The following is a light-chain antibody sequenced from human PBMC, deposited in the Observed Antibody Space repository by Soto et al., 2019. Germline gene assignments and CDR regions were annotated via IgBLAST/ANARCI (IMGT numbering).Light chain of an antibody. Sequence: EILLTHSPGTLSLSPRERATLSCSASQSVSPSSLAWYQQRPGQSPRLLIYGASSRATGIPDRFSGRGSGTDFTLIISRLEPEDSGVYYCRQRNDWVTFGGGTKVDIK. V-gene: IGKV3D-20*02. CDR2: GAS. J-gene: IGKJ4*01. CDR3: RQRNDWVT. CDR1: QSVSPSS.